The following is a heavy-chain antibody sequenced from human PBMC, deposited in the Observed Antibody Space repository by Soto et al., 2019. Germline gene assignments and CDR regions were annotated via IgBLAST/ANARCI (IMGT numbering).Heavy chain of an antibody. Sequence: WTWIRQPPGKGLEWIGYISYTGSANYNASLKSRLTISVDTSKNQFSLKLSSVTAADTALYYCARVNYGDYYGMDVWGQGTTVTVSS. V-gene: IGHV4-59*01. J-gene: IGHJ6*02. D-gene: IGHD4-17*01. CDR2: ISYTGSA. CDR3: ARVNYGDYYGMDV.